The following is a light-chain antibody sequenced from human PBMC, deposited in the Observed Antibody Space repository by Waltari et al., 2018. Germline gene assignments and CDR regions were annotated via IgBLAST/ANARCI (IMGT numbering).Light chain of an antibody. CDR1: QRVLYSPHNNDY. CDR2: WAS. CDR3: QQYYSTPLT. V-gene: IGKV4-1*01. J-gene: IGKJ4*01. Sequence: DIVMTQSPDSLAVSLGERATINCKSSQRVLYSPHNNDYLDWYQQKPGQTPKLLIYWASTRESGVPDRFSGSGSGTDFTLTISSLQAEDVAVYYCQQYYSTPLTFGGGTKVEIK.